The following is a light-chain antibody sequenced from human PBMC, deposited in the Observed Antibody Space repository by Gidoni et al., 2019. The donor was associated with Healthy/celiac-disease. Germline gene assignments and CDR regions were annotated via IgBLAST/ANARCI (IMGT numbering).Light chain of an antibody. V-gene: IGLV1-44*01. J-gene: IGLJ3*02. Sequence: QSVLTPPPSASWTPGPRVTISCSGSSSNIGSNTVNWYQQLPGTAPKLLIYSNNQRPSGVPDRFSGSKSGTSASLAISGLQSEDEADYYCAAWDDSLNGQGWVFGGGTKLTVL. CDR2: SNN. CDR3: AAWDDSLNGQGWV. CDR1: SSNIGSNT.